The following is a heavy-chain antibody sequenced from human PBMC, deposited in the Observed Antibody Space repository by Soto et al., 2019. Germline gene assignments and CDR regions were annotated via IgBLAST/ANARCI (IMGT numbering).Heavy chain of an antibody. D-gene: IGHD2-15*01. J-gene: IGHJ3*02. V-gene: IGHV3-21*06. CDR3: ARARCSGGSCYRTYDFHI. CDR2: ISGSSSYI. CDR1: GFILSNYT. Sequence: GGSLRLSCAASGFILSNYTMNWVRQAPGKGLEWVSSISGSSSYIYYADSVKGRFTISRDNAKNSLYLQMNSLRVEDTAVYYCARARCSGGSCYRTYDFHIWGQGTPVPVSS.